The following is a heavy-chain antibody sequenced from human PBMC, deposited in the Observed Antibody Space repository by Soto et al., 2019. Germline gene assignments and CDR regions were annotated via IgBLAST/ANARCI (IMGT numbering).Heavy chain of an antibody. CDR3: ARRITMVRGPYYYYAMDV. CDR1: GFTFSSHT. Sequence: PGGSLRLSCAGSGFTFSSHTMTWVRQAPGKGLEFLSYITSTSSTKNYADSVKGRFTISRDNAKNSLYLQMNSLRDEDTAVYYCARRITMVRGPYYYYAMDVWGPGTTVTVSS. V-gene: IGHV3-48*02. J-gene: IGHJ6*02. D-gene: IGHD3-10*01. CDR2: ITSTSSTK.